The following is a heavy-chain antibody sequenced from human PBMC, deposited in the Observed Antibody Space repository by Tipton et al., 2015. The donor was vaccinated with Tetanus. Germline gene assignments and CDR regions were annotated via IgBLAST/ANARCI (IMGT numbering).Heavy chain of an antibody. D-gene: IGHD3-10*01. CDR1: GGTFRNYA. CDR3: ARELGGSGFPDY. J-gene: IGHJ4*02. V-gene: IGHV1-69*06. Sequence: QLVQSGAEVKRPGSSVRVSCKTSGGTFRNYAISWVRQAPGQGLEWMGGIFPLYGTANYSPNFQGSVTMTRDTSISTAYMELSRLRSDDTAVYYCARELGGSGFPDYWGQGTLVTVSS. CDR2: IFPLYGTA.